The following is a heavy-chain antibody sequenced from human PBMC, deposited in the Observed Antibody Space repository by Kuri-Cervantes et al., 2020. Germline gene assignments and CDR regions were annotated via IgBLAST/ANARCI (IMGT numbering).Heavy chain of an antibody. CDR2: ISSSSSYI. V-gene: IGHV3-21*01. J-gene: IGHJ4*02. CDR3: ARDADSSSSVFDY. D-gene: IGHD6-13*01. CDR1: GFTFSNAW. Sequence: GEALKISCAASGFTFSNAWMNWVRQAPGKGLEWVSSISSSSSYIYYADSVKGRFTISRDNAKNSLYLQMNSLRAEDTAVYYCARDADSSSSVFDYWGQGTLVTVSS.